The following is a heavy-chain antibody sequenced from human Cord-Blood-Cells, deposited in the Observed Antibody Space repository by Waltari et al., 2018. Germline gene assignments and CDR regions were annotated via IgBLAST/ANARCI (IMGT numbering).Heavy chain of an antibody. V-gene: IGHV3-53*01. J-gene: IGHJ6*02. CDR1: GFTVSSNY. CDR2: IYSGGST. Sequence: EVQLVESGGGLIQPGGSLRLSCAASGFTVSSNYMSWVRQAPGKGVGWVYVIYSGGSTYYSDSVKGRFTISRDNSKNTLYLQMNSRRAEDTAVYYCARSYSNYYYYGMDVWGQGTTVTVSS. CDR3: ARSYSNYYYYGMDV. D-gene: IGHD4-4*01.